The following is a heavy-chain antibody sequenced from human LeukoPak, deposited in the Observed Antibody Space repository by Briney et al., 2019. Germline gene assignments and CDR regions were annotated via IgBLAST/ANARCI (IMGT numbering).Heavy chain of an antibody. Sequence: PGGFLRLSCAASGFTFSSYVMTWVRQAPGAGLEWVSAIGVDPPTTDYADSVKGRFTTSRDDSKNTVYLQMNSLRVEDTALYYCTRRVGGTPDFWGLGTLVTVSS. J-gene: IGHJ4*02. CDR1: GFTFSSYV. V-gene: IGHV3-23*01. CDR3: TRRVGGTPDF. CDR2: IGVDPPTT. D-gene: IGHD1-26*01.